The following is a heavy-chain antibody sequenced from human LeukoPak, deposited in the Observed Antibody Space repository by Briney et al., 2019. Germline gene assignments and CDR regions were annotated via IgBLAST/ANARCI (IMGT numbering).Heavy chain of an antibody. V-gene: IGHV4-61*02. CDR3: ARKDYYGSGNYY. D-gene: IGHD3-10*01. J-gene: IGHJ4*02. CDR1: GGSISSGSYY. CDR2: IYTSGST. Sequence: PSQTLSLTCTVSGGSISSGSYYWSWIRQPAGKGLEWIGRIYTSGSTNYNPSLKSRVTISVDTSKNQFSLKLSSVTAADTAVYYCARKDYYGSGNYYWGQGTLITVSS.